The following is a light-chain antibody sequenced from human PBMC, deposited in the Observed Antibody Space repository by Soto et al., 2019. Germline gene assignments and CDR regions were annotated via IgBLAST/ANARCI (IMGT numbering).Light chain of an antibody. CDR3: AAWDDSLSGQSYV. CDR2: RNN. Sequence: QCVLTQPHSASGTPGQRVTISCSGSSPNIGSNYVYWYQQLPGTAPKLLIYRNNQRPSGVPDRFSGSKSGTSASLAISGLRSEDEADYYCAAWDDSLSGQSYVFGTGAKVSVL. V-gene: IGLV1-47*01. CDR1: SPNIGSNY. J-gene: IGLJ1*01.